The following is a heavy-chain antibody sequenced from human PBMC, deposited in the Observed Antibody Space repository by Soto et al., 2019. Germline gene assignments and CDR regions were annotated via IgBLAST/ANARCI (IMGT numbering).Heavy chain of an antibody. CDR3: GRAYGGNCFDY. CDR2: IYYSGST. J-gene: IGHJ4*02. D-gene: IGHD2-15*01. CDR1: GGSISSYY. V-gene: IGHV4-59*01. Sequence: SETLSLTCTVSGGSISSYYWSWIRQPPGKGLEWIGYIYYSGSTNYNPSLKSRVTISVDTSKNQFSLKLSSVTAADTAVYYCGRAYGGNCFDYWGQGTLVTVSS.